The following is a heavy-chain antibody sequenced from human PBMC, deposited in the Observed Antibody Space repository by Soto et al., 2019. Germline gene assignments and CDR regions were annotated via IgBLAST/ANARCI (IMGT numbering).Heavy chain of an antibody. CDR3: ARRNPPIGAAGSIDS. J-gene: IGHJ4*02. CDR2: INHSGST. V-gene: IGHV4-34*01. CDR1: GGSFSGYY. D-gene: IGHD6-13*01. Sequence: PSETLSLTCAVYGGSFSGYYWSWIRQPPGKGLEWIGEINHSGSTNYNPSLKSRVSISVDTSKNQFSLKLSSVTAADTAVYYCARRNPPIGAAGSIDSWGQGTQVTVSS.